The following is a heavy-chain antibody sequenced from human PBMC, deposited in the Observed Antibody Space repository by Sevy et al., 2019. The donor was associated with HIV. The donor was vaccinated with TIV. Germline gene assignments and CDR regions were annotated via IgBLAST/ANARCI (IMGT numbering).Heavy chain of an antibody. CDR2: IYYSGST. CDR1: GGSISSYY. J-gene: IGHJ6*03. D-gene: IGHD2-15*01. CDR3: AREVVGYCSGRSCLHQNYMDV. V-gene: IGHV4-59*01. Sequence: SETLSLTCTVSGGSISSYYWSWIRQPPGKGLEWIGYIYYSGSTNYNPSLKSRVTISVDTSKNQFSLKLSSVTAADTAVYYCAREVVGYCSGRSCLHQNYMDVWGKGTTVTVSS.